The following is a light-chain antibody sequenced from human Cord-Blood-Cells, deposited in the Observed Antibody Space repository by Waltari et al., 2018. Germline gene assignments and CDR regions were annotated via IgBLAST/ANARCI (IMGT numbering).Light chain of an antibody. CDR2: DVS. J-gene: IGLJ3*02. CDR1: SSDVGGYNY. CDR3: SSYTSSSTWV. Sequence: QPALTQPASVSGFPGQPITSSCTGTSSDVGGYNYVSWYQQHPGKAPKPMIHDVSKRPSGVANRFSGSKSGNTASLTISGLQAEDEADYYCSSYTSSSTWVFGGGTKLTVL. V-gene: IGLV2-14*01.